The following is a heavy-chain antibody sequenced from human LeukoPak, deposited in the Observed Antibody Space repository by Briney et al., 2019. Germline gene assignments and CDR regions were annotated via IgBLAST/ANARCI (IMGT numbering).Heavy chain of an antibody. D-gene: IGHD1-26*01. CDR1: GYTFTNYY. CDR2: INPSGGSA. Sequence: ASVKVSCKASGYTFTNYYMHWVRQAPGQGLEWMGIINPSGGSASYAQKFQGRVTMTRDTSTSTVYMELSSLRSEDTAVYYCARANVRNWEPPHEYFQHWGQGTLVTVSS. V-gene: IGHV1-46*01. J-gene: IGHJ1*01. CDR3: ARANVRNWEPPHEYFQH.